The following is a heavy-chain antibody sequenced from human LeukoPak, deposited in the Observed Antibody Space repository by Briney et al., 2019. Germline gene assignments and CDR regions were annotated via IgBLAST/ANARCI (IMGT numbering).Heavy chain of an antibody. CDR3: AKDETRDAYNLGATDY. V-gene: IGHV3-30*18. D-gene: IGHD5-24*01. Sequence: GGSLRLSCAASGFTFSSYGMHWVRQAPGKGLEWVAVLSYDGRNKYYADSLKGRFTISRDNSKNTLFLQMNSLRAEDTAVYYCAKDETRDAYNLGATDYWGQGTLVTVSS. CDR1: GFTFSSYG. CDR2: LSYDGRNK. J-gene: IGHJ4*02.